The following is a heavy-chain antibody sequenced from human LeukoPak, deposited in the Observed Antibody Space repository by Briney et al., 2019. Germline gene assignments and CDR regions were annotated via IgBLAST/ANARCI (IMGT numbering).Heavy chain of an antibody. Sequence: GGSLRLSCAASGFTFSSYEMNWVRQAPGKGLEWVSYISSSGSTIYYADSVKGRFTISRDNAKNSLYLQMNSLRAEDTAVYYCAREGPYYYDSDAFDIWGQGTMVTVSS. CDR2: ISSSGSTI. V-gene: IGHV3-48*03. CDR3: AREGPYYYDSDAFDI. CDR1: GFTFSSYE. J-gene: IGHJ3*02. D-gene: IGHD3-22*01.